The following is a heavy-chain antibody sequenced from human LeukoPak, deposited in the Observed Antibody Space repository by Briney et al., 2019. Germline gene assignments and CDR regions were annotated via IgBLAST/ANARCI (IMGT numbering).Heavy chain of an antibody. D-gene: IGHD6-19*01. V-gene: IGHV3-11*01. CDR1: GFTSSNYY. CDR3: ARETSHGGGWYGDD. CDR2: ITSSGRTK. J-gene: IGHJ4*02. Sequence: PGGSLRLSCVASGFTSSNYYMSWFRQAPGKGLEWLSYITSSGRTKDYADSVKGRFTMSRDNARNSLYLQLDSLRAEDTAVYYCARETSHGGGWYGDDWGQGTLVTVSS.